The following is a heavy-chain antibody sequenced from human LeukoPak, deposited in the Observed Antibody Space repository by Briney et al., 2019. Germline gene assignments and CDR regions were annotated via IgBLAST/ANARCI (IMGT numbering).Heavy chain of an antibody. J-gene: IGHJ4*02. CDR1: GFIFSNFW. D-gene: IGHD6-13*01. CDR3: AKGGRSSSWYWVY. Sequence: PGGSLRLSCEASGFIFSNFWMGWVRQAPGKGLEWVANIKQDGSEKYYVDSVKGRFTISRDNAKNSLYLQMNSLRAEDTAVFYCAKGGRSSSWYWVYWGQGTLVTVSS. CDR2: IKQDGSEK. V-gene: IGHV3-7*01.